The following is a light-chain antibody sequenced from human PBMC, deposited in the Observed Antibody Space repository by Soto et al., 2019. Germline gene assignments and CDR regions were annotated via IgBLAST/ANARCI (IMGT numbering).Light chain of an antibody. CDR3: SSYTSRSTLDYV. J-gene: IGLJ1*01. CDR1: RSDVGGYNY. CDR2: EVS. V-gene: IGLV2-14*01. Sequence: QSALTQPASVSGSPGQSITISCPGTRSDVGGYNYVSWYQQHPGKAPKLMIYEVSNRPSGVSNRFSGSKSGNTASLTISGLQAEDEADYYCSSYTSRSTLDYVFGSGTKLTVL.